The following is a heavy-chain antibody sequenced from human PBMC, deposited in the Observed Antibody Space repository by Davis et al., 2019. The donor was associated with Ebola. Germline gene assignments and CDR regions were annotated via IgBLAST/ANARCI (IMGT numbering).Heavy chain of an antibody. D-gene: IGHD3-3*02. CDR2: IRGEAYRGTT. CDR1: GLTFTNAW. V-gene: IGHV3-49*04. CDR3: TPIRVSNL. J-gene: IGHJ5*02. Sequence: GESLKISCAVSGLTFTNAWMSWVRQAPGEGLEWVGFIRGEAYRGTTEYAASVKGRFTISRDDSKSIAYLQMNNLKTEDTAVYYCTPIRVSNLWGQGTLVTVSS.